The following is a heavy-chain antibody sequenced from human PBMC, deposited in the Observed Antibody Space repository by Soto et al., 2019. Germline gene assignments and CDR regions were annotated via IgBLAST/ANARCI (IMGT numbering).Heavy chain of an antibody. V-gene: IGHV1-18*04. CDR2: ISTYNGKT. CDR3: ARERAGPSSYYYYYGMDV. J-gene: IGHJ6*02. Sequence: ASVKVSCKASGYTFTSCGLSWVRQAPGQGLEWMGWISTYNGKTNYAQKLQGRVTMTTDTSTSTAYMELRSLRSDDTAVYYCARERAGPSSYYYYYGMDVRGQGTTVTVSS. D-gene: IGHD6-6*01. CDR1: GYTFTSCG.